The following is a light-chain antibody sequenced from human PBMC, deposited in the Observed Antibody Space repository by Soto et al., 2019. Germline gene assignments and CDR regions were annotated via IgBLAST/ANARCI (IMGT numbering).Light chain of an antibody. V-gene: IGKV3-15*01. CDR3: QQYNNWPPYT. Sequence: EIVMTQSPATLSVSPGERATLSCRASHSVSSNLAWYQQKPGQAPRLLIYGASTRATGIPARFSGSGSGTDFTLIISSLQSEDFAVYYCQQYNNWPPYTFGQGTKLEIK. J-gene: IGKJ2*01. CDR2: GAS. CDR1: HSVSSN.